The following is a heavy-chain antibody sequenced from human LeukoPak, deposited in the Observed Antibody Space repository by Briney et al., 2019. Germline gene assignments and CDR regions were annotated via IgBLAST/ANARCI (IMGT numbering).Heavy chain of an antibody. CDR2: INQGENSF. V-gene: IGHV3-7*03. D-gene: IGHD3-3*01. Sequence: GGSLRVSPAASGFTPGDFRMCWVRQAPGKGLERVSKINQGENSFSYVTSVRGRFTITRDNAKNALFLQISSLRAKDTAIYYCAREFLVEPKSSFDHRGQGTLVTVAS. CDR1: GFTPGDFR. J-gene: IGHJ4*02. CDR3: AREFLVEPKSSFDH.